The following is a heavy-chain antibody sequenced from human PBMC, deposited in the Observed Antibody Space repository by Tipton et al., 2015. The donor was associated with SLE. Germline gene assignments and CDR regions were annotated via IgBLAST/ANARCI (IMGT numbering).Heavy chain of an antibody. CDR2: IYTNENT. Sequence: TLSLTCTVSGGSISSYYWSWFRQPAGGGLEWIGRIYTNENTNYNPSLKSRVTMSVDTSKNHFSLKLISVTAADTAVYYCARGVGNDWRYKDWGQGTLVTVSS. CDR3: ARGVGNDWRYKD. V-gene: IGHV4-4*07. CDR1: GGSISSYY. D-gene: IGHD1-1*01. J-gene: IGHJ4*02.